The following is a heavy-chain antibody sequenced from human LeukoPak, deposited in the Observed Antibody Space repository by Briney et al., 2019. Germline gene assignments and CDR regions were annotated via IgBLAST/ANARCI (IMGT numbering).Heavy chain of an antibody. CDR3: ARAYLAIAVPALYGMDV. CDR1: GFTFGNYW. V-gene: IGHV3-7*02. J-gene: IGHJ6*02. Sequence: GGSLRLSCAASGFTFGNYWMSWVRQTPGKGLEWVANIQQDGSEKYYADSVKGRFTISRDNAKNSLYLQMNSLRAEDTAVYYCARAYLAIAVPALYGMDVWGQGTTVTVSS. CDR2: IQQDGSEK. D-gene: IGHD2-2*01.